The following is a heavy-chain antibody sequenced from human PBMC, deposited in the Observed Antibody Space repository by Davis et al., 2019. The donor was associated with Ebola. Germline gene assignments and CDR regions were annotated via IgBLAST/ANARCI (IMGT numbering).Heavy chain of an antibody. J-gene: IGHJ4*02. D-gene: IGHD6-19*01. CDR1: GFTFSTYG. V-gene: IGHV3-30*03. Sequence: GESLKISCAASGFTFSTYGMHWVRQAPGKGLEWVAVISYDGSNKYYADSVKGRFTISRDNSKNTLYLQMNSLRAEDTAVYYCARDRDSSGRPGDWGQGTLVTVSS. CDR3: ARDRDSSGRPGD. CDR2: ISYDGSNK.